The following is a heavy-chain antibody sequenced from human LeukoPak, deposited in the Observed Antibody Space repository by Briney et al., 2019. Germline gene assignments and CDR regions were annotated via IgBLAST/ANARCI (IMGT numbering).Heavy chain of an antibody. CDR2: IYYDVST. V-gene: IGHV4-39*01. CDR1: GGSISSSSYY. D-gene: IGHD1-26*01. J-gene: IGHJ6*01. Sequence: SETLSLTCTVSGGSISSSSYYCGWIRQPPGRGLERIVNIYYDVSTYYNPSLRSRHPISIDTYKKQFSLKLSSVNETETAVYYCARQETSDVWDHYYGMDVWGQGTAVTVSS. CDR3: ARQETSDVWDHYYGMDV.